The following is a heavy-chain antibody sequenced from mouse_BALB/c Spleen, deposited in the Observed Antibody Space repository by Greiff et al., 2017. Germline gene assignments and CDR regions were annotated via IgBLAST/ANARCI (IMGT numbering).Heavy chain of an antibody. CDR1: GYTFTSYD. J-gene: IGHJ1*01. CDR2: IYPGDGST. V-gene: IGHV1S33*01. D-gene: IGHD2-3*01. Sequence: SGPELVKPGALVKISCKASGYTFTSYDINWVKQRPGQGLEWIGWIYPGDGSTKYNEKFKGKATLTADKSSSTAYMQLSSLTSENSAVYFCARRRAPDWYFDVWGAGTTVTVSS. CDR3: ARRRAPDWYFDV.